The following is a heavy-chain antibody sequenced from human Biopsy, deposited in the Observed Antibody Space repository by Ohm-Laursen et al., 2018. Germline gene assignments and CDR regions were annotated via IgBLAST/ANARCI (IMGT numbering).Heavy chain of an antibody. Sequence: SLRLSCSASGFTFTNYAMSWVRQAPGKGLEWVSSISASDDSKYYGDSVKGRFTTSRDSFTNTLYLQMNGLRADDTAVYYCATGPVQMVYANLRGEFASWGQGALVTVSS. CDR3: ATGPVQMVYANLRGEFAS. V-gene: IGHV3-23*01. CDR2: ISASDDSK. CDR1: GFTFTNYA. D-gene: IGHD2-8*01. J-gene: IGHJ5*02.